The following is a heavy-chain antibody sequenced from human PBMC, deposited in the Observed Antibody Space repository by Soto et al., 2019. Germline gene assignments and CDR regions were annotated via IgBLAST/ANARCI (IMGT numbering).Heavy chain of an antibody. CDR1: GYTFTSYY. Sequence: ASVKVSCKASGYTFTSYYIHWVRQAPGQGLEWMGIINPRGGITTYAQRFQGRLTMTGDTSTSTVYMELSSLTSEDTAMYHCASSPAYGSSWYGIPPDLSHGMDVWGQGTTVTVSS. CDR3: ASSPAYGSSWYGIPPDLSHGMDV. J-gene: IGHJ6*02. V-gene: IGHV1-46*01. CDR2: INPRGGIT. D-gene: IGHD6-13*01.